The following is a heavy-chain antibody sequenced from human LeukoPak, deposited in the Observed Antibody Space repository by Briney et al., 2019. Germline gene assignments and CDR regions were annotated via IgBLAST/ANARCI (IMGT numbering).Heavy chain of an antibody. D-gene: IGHD6-13*01. CDR1: GFTFSSNW. J-gene: IGHJ4*02. CDR3: ASDSSSWFRFDY. CDR2: INEDGSTT. V-gene: IGHV3-74*01. Sequence: GGSLRLSCAASGFTFSSNWMHWVRQAPGKGLVWVSRINEDGSTTNYADSVKGRFTISRDNSKNTLYLQMNSLRAEDTAVYYCASDSSSWFRFDYWGQGTLVTVSS.